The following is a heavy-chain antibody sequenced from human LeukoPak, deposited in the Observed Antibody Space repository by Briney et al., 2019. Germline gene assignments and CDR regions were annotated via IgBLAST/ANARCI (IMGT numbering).Heavy chain of an antibody. V-gene: IGHV4-34*01. CDR1: GGSLSGLY. D-gene: IGHD2-2*01. Sequence: PSETLSLTCAVYGGSLSGLYWIWIRQPPGKGLEWIGEIDYSGNTNYNPSLKSRVTMSIDTSKNQFSLKLSSVTAADTAVYYCARIRVYCSSTSCYSFDYWGQGTLVTVSS. J-gene: IGHJ4*02. CDR2: IDYSGNT. CDR3: ARIRVYCSSTSCYSFDY.